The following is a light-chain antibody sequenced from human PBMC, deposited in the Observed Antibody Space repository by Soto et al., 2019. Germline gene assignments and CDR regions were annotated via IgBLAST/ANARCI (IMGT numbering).Light chain of an antibody. CDR1: QDIAGY. CDR3: QQYGSSGT. CDR2: GAS. V-gene: IGKV3-20*01. J-gene: IGKJ1*01. Sequence: TQSPSSVSSSVGYRVTITFRASQDIAGYLAWYQHKPGQAPRLLIYGASNRATGIPDRFSGSGSGTDFTLTISRLEPEDFAVYYCQQYGSSGTFGQGTKVDIK.